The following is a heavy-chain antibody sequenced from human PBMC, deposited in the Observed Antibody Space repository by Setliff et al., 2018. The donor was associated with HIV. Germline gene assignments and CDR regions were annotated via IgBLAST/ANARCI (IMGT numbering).Heavy chain of an antibody. CDR2: INQSGGI. D-gene: IGHD2-15*01. CDR1: GGSFSGYY. CDR3: ARHIHGASWYWFDP. Sequence: PSETLSLTCAVSGGSFSGYYWSWIRQPPGKGLEWIGEINQSGGINYNPSLKSRVTISVDTSKNQFSLKLTSVTAADAAVYYCARHIHGASWYWFDPWGQGTLVTVSS. J-gene: IGHJ5*02. V-gene: IGHV4-34*01.